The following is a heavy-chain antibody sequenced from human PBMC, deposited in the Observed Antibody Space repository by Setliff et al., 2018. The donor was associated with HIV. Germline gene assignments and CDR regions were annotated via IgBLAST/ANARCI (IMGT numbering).Heavy chain of an antibody. J-gene: IGHJ4*02. CDR2: ISWDGGNT. D-gene: IGHD6-6*01. CDR1: GFTFDDYT. Sequence: GGSLRLSCAASGFTFDDYTTHWVRQAPGKGLEWVSIISWDGGNTYYADSVKGRFTISRDNSKNSLYLQMNSLRTEDTALYYCVKNIGGYSSSSVFDYWGQGTLVTVSS. CDR3: VKNIGGYSSSSVFDY. V-gene: IGHV3-43*01.